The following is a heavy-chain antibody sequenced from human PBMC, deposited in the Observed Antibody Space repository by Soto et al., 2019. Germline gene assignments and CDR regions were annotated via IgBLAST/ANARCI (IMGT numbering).Heavy chain of an antibody. D-gene: IGHD3-22*01. Sequence: SETLSLTCVVSGGSVSSGGFSWNWFRQPPGKVLVWIGYTSHSGNTYYNPSLKSRVSISMDRSKNQFSLSLSSLTAADTAVYYCARSYYDSIGFTVGPWGQGTLVTVSS. CDR1: GGSVSSGGFS. CDR3: ARSYYDSIGFTVGP. J-gene: IGHJ5*02. CDR2: TSHSGNT. V-gene: IGHV4-30-2*01.